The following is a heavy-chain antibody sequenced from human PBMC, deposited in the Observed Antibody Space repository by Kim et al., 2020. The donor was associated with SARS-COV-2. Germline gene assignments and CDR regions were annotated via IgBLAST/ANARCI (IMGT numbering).Heavy chain of an antibody. V-gene: IGHV3-30-3*01. CDR2: ISYDGSNK. J-gene: IGHJ6*02. Sequence: GGSLRPSCAASGFTFSRCAMHWVRQAPGKGLEWVAVISYDGSNKNYADSVKGRFTISRDNSKNTLYLQMNSLRAEDTALYYCARGPWSRLRVVTYSYYGMDVWGQGTTVTVSS. CDR1: GFTFSRCA. CDR3: ARGPWSRLRVVTYSYYGMDV. D-gene: IGHD3-10*01.